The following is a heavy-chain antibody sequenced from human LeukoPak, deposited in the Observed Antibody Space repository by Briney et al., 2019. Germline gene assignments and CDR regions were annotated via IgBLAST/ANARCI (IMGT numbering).Heavy chain of an antibody. CDR1: GFTFSSYG. Sequence: GGSLRLSCAASGFTFSSYGMHWVRQAPGKGLEWVAFIRYDGSNKYYADSVKGRFTISRDNSKNTLYLQMNSLRAEDTAVYYCAKGRMRAMVTYFDYWGQGTLVTVSS. J-gene: IGHJ4*02. D-gene: IGHD5-18*01. CDR2: IRYDGSNK. V-gene: IGHV3-30*02. CDR3: AKGRMRAMVTYFDY.